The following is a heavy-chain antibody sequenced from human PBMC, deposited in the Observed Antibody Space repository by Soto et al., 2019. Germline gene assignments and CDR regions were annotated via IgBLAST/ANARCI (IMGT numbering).Heavy chain of an antibody. D-gene: IGHD4-17*01. Sequence: ASVKVSCKASGYTFTSYVISWVRQAPGQGLEWMGWISAYNGNTNYAQKLQGRVTMTTDTSTSTAYMELRSLRSDDTAVYYCARDRNDYGDYYSDYWGQGTLVTVSS. CDR3: ARDRNDYGDYYSDY. CDR2: ISAYNGNT. V-gene: IGHV1-18*01. CDR1: GYTFTSYV. J-gene: IGHJ4*02.